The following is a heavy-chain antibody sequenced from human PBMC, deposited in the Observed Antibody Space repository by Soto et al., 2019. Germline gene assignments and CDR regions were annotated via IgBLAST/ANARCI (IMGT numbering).Heavy chain of an antibody. CDR2: TYSDGNT. V-gene: IGHV4-39*02. CDR1: GGFVSSSHFY. Sequence: SETLSLTCSVSGGFVSSSHFYWGWIRQPPGTGLEWIGNTYSDGNTYYNPSLKTRVTISVDTSKNHFSLTPTSVTAADTAVYYCARRYVIGRYRWFDPWGPGILVTVSS. CDR3: ARRYVIGRYRWFDP. J-gene: IGHJ5*02. D-gene: IGHD6-19*01.